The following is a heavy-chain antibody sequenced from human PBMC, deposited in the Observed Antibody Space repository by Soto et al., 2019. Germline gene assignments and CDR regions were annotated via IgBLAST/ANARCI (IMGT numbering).Heavy chain of an antibody. CDR3: ARDHGGYDLRLDY. CDR1: GGSISSGGYY. D-gene: IGHD5-12*01. Sequence: QVQLQESGPGLVKPSQTLSLTCTVSGGSISSGGYYWSWIRQHPGKGLEWIGYIYYSGSTYYNPSLKSRVTISVETSKNQLSLKLSSVTAADTAVYYCARDHGGYDLRLDYWGQGTLVTVSS. J-gene: IGHJ4*02. CDR2: IYYSGST. V-gene: IGHV4-31*03.